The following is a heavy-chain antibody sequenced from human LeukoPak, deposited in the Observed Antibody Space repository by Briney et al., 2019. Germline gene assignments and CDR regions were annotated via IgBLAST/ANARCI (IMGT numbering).Heavy chain of an antibody. D-gene: IGHD3-10*01. CDR2: ISGSGDTT. Sequence: GGSLRLSCATSGFIFSNYAVNWVRQAPGKGLEWVSIISGSGDTTYYADSVKGRFTISRDNSKNTLYLQMNSLRAEDTAVYYCARETYYYGSGDFQHWGQGTLVTVSS. J-gene: IGHJ1*01. CDR3: ARETYYYGSGDFQH. CDR1: GFIFSNYA. V-gene: IGHV3-23*01.